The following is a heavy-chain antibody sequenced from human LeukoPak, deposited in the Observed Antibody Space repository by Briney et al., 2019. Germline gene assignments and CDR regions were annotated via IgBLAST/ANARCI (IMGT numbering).Heavy chain of an antibody. D-gene: IGHD2-15*01. CDR3: ARYCSGGSCYHQPPAFDY. Sequence: PGRSLRLSCAASGLTFSSYNMNWVRQAPGKGLEWVSSIRSSSSYIYYADSVKGRFTISRDNAKNSLYLQMNSLRAEDTAVYYCARYCSGGSCYHQPPAFDYWGQGTLVTVSS. J-gene: IGHJ4*02. V-gene: IGHV3-21*01. CDR1: GLTFSSYN. CDR2: IRSSSSYI.